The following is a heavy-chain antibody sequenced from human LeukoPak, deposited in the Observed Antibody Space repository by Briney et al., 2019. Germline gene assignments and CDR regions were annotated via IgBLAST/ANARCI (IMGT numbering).Heavy chain of an antibody. CDR1: GFTFSNYW. Sequence: PGGSLRLPCAASGFTFSNYWMSWVRQAPGKGLEWVANVKQDGTEKYYVDSVKGRFTISRDNAKNSLYLQMNSLRVEDTAVYYCARAGGSSWADHWGQGTLVTVSS. J-gene: IGHJ4*02. CDR3: ARAGGSSWADH. D-gene: IGHD6-13*01. V-gene: IGHV3-7*01. CDR2: VKQDGTEK.